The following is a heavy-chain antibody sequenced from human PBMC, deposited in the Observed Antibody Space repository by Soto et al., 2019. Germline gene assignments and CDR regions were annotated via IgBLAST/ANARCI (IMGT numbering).Heavy chain of an antibody. D-gene: IGHD1-1*01. Sequence: EVLLLETGGGLIQPGGSLRLSCATSGFSITDNYMALVRQAPGKGLQWVSVIYSADKTFYTDNVKGRCTISRDSSKNTLFLQMNSLRPEDTVVYYCARTTYKDNYSFDYWGQGSLVTVSS. CDR2: IYSADKT. V-gene: IGHV3-53*02. CDR1: GFSITDNY. J-gene: IGHJ4*02. CDR3: ARTTYKDNYSFDY.